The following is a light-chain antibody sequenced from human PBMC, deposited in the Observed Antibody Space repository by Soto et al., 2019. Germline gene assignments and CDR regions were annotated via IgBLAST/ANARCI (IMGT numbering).Light chain of an antibody. Sequence: QSALTQPASVSWSPGQSITISCTGTSSDVGAYNYVSWYQQHPGKAPKLMIYEVSNRPSGVSNRFSGSKSANTASLTISGLQAGDEADYYCSSYTSSSTWLFGGGTKLTVL. CDR2: EVS. CDR3: SSYTSSSTWL. J-gene: IGLJ3*02. V-gene: IGLV2-14*03. CDR1: SSDVGAYNY.